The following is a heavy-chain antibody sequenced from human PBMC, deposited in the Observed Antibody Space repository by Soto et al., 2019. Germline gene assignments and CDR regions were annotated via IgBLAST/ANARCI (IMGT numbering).Heavy chain of an antibody. CDR2: ISAYNGNT. CDR1: GYTFTSYG. CDR3: ARDVGGRITSFGVPPGRFDY. D-gene: IGHD3-3*01. Sequence: QVQLVQSGAEVKKPGASVKVSCKASGYTFTSYGISWVRQAPGQGLEWMGWISAYNGNTNYAQKLQGRVTMTTDTSTSTAYMELRSLRSDDTAVYYCARDVGGRITSFGVPPGRFDYWGQGTLVTVSS. J-gene: IGHJ4*02. V-gene: IGHV1-18*01.